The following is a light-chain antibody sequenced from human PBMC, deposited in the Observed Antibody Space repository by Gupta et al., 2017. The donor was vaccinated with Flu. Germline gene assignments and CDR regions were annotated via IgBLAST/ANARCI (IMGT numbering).Light chain of an antibody. CDR2: ATS. V-gene: IGKV1D-16*01. J-gene: IGKJ4*01. CDR3: QQDNYSPLT. CDR1: QDIGNW. Sequence: DVQMTQSPSALSASVGDRVTITCRASQDIGNWLAWYQQKPQSAPKSLIFATSTWRSGIPSRFSGNGSGTDFTLTITGLQAEDVGTYYCQQDNYSPLTFGGGTKVEI.